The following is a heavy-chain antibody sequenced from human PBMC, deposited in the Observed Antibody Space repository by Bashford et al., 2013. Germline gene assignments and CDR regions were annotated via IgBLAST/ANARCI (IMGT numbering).Heavy chain of an antibody. D-gene: IGHD1-14*01. CDR1: GGSIGSVGHY. CDR3: AREVSDAFDI. CDR2: IYYSGST. Sequence: SETLSLTCAVSGGSIGSVGHYWSWIRQPPGKGLEWIGHIYYSGSTYYNPSLKSRVTISADTSKNQFSLNLSSMTAADTAVYYCAREVSDAFDIWGQGTSGHRLL. V-gene: IGHV4-30-4*01. J-gene: IGHJ3*02.